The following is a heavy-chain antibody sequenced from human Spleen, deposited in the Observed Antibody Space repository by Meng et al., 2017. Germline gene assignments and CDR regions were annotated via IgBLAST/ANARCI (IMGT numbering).Heavy chain of an antibody. CDR3: ARLLYDSSGYYYFDY. CDR2: MYYSGST. J-gene: IGHJ4*02. D-gene: IGHD3-22*01. CDR1: GEFITNHNW. Sequence: QVQLRESGPGLVKPSETLSLTCVVSGEFITNHNWWSWVRQPPGKGLEWIGSMYYSGSTYHNPSLKSRVTTSVDTSKNQFSLKLSSVTAADTAVYYCARLLYDSSGYYYFDYWGQGTLVTVSS. V-gene: IGHV4-39*01.